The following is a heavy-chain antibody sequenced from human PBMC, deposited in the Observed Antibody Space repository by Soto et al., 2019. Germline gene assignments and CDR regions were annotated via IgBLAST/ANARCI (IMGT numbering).Heavy chain of an antibody. V-gene: IGHV4-59*01. CDR1: GGSISSYY. CDR3: ARDPRGMDV. D-gene: IGHD1-26*01. CDR2: IHYSGST. Sequence: SETLSLTCTVSGGSISSYYWSWVRQPPGKGLEWIGYIHYSGSTNYNPSLKSRVTISVDTSKNQFSLKLSSVAAADTAVYYCARDPRGMDVWGQGTTVTVSS. J-gene: IGHJ6*02.